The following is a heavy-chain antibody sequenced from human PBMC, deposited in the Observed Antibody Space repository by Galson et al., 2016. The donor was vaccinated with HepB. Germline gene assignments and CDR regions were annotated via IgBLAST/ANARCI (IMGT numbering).Heavy chain of an antibody. Sequence: GWVRQAPGKGLEWIGNVYYSGSTYYNPSLKSRVTISVDTSKNQFSLKLTSVTAADTAVYYCATYLGGIVRASDYWGQGTLVTVSS. CDR3: ATYLGGIVRASDY. V-gene: IGHV4-39*01. CDR2: VYYSGST. D-gene: IGHD1-26*01. J-gene: IGHJ4*02.